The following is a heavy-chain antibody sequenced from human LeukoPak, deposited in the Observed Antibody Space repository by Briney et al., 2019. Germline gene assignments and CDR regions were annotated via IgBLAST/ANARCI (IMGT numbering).Heavy chain of an antibody. CDR1: GYSFTTYH. J-gene: IGHJ4*02. CDR3: ARTTSLTASGYDC. Sequence: ASVKVSCKTSGYSFTTYHINWVRQASGQGLEWLGWMNPYTGDRGYAQRFQGRLSITSDTSISTAYMELGSLRSDDTAVYFCARTTSLTASGYDCWGQGTLVTVSS. CDR2: MNPYTGDR. D-gene: IGHD2-21*02. V-gene: IGHV1-8*03.